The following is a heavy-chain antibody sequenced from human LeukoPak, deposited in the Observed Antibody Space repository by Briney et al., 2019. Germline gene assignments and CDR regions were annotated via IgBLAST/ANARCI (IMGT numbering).Heavy chain of an antibody. CDR1: GGSLSRYY. CDR2: IHNTGST. CDR3: ARRLTSSSWFYGMDV. J-gene: IGHJ6*02. D-gene: IGHD6-13*01. V-gene: IGHV4-4*09. Sequence: SETLSLTCTVSGGSLSRYYWSWLRQPPGKGLEWIGWLGYIHNTGSTSYSPSLRSRVSISVDTSKNQISLMLNSVTAADTAVYFCARRLTSSSWFYGMDVWGQGTTVTVSS.